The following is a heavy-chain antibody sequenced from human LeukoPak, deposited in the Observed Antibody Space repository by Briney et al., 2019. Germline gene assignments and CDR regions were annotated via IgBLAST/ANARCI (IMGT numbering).Heavy chain of an antibody. Sequence: GTSLRLSCAASGFTFSNYAMSWVRQAPGKGLEWVSAITGSDGTTYYADSVKGRFTISRDNSKNTLYLQMNSLRVEDTAVYYGAQWGDYDILTGYYVSDYWGQGTLVTVSS. D-gene: IGHD3-9*01. J-gene: IGHJ4*02. V-gene: IGHV3-23*01. CDR3: AQWGDYDILTGYYVSDY. CDR2: ITGSDGTT. CDR1: GFTFSNYA.